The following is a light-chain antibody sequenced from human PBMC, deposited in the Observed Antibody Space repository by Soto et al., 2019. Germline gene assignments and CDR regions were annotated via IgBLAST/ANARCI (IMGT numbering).Light chain of an antibody. CDR2: DTS. Sequence: IVLTQSPATLSLSRWARPTLYCIASQSVSSYLAWYQQRPGQAPRLLIFDTSNRATDIPARFSGSGSGTDFSLTISRLGPEDFAVYYCQQRTNRPPSTFGQGTRLEIK. CDR1: QSVSSY. J-gene: IGKJ5*01. V-gene: IGKV3-11*01. CDR3: QQRTNRPPST.